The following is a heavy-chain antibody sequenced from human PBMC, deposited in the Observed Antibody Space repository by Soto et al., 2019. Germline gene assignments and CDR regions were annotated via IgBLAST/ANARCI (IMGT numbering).Heavy chain of an antibody. D-gene: IGHD6-6*01. Sequence: SETLSLTCTVSGGSISSYYWSWIRQPPGKGLEWIGYIYYSGSTNYNPSLKSRVTISVDTSKNQFSLKLSSVTAADTAVYYCARLDSSSSPYYYYMDVWGKGTTVTVSS. CDR2: IYYSGST. V-gene: IGHV4-59*08. J-gene: IGHJ6*03. CDR1: GGSISSYY. CDR3: ARLDSSSSPYYYYMDV.